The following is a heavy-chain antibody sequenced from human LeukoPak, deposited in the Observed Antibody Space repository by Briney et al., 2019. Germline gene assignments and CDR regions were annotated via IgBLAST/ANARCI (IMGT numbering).Heavy chain of an antibody. CDR3: VRATRSFPPYYMDV. D-gene: IGHD2/OR15-2a*01. CDR1: GYTFTSYG. CDR2: ISAYNGNT. J-gene: IGHJ6*03. Sequence: ASVKVSCKASGYTFTSYGISWVRQAPGQGLEWMGWISAYNGNTNYAQKLQGRVTMTTDTSTSTAYMELRSLRSDDTAVYYCVRATRSFPPYYMDVWGKGTTVTVSS. V-gene: IGHV1-18*01.